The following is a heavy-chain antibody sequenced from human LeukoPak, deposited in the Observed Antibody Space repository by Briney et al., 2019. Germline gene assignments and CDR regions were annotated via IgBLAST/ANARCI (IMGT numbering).Heavy chain of an antibody. V-gene: IGHV1-69*13. J-gene: IGHJ5*02. CDR3: ARRVYDSSGYYSNWFDP. CDR1: GGTFSSYA. D-gene: IGHD3-22*01. Sequence: ASVKVSCKASGGTFSSYAIGWVRQAPGQGLEWMGGIIPIFGTANYAQKFQGRVTITADESTSTAYMELSSLRSEDTAVYYCARRVYDSSGYYSNWFDPWGQGTLVTVSS. CDR2: IIPIFGTA.